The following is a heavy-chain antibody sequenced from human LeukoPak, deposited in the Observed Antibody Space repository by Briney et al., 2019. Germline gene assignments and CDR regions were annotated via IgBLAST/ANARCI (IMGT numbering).Heavy chain of an antibody. CDR2: VNPNSGGT. CDR3: ASLDAFDM. CDR1: GNTFTDYF. J-gene: IGHJ3*02. Sequence: GASVKVSCKASGNTFTDYFIHWVRQAPGQGLEWMGWVNPNSGGTNYAQKFQGRVTMTRDTSISTTYMELRRLSSDDTAMYYCASLDAFDMWGQGTMVTVSS. V-gene: IGHV1-2*02.